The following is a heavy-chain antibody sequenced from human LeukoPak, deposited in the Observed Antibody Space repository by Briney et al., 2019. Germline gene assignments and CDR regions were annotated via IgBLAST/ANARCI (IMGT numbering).Heavy chain of an antibody. Sequence: ESSETLSLTCTVSGGSISSHYWSWIRQPPGKGLEWIGYIYYSWSSKYNPSLKSRVTISVDTSKNQFSLKLSSVTAADTAVYYCARLYDSSGYTNWLDPWGQGTLVTVSS. V-gene: IGHV4-59*11. CDR2: IYYSWSS. D-gene: IGHD3-22*01. CDR3: ARLYDSSGYTNWLDP. CDR1: GGSISSHY. J-gene: IGHJ5*02.